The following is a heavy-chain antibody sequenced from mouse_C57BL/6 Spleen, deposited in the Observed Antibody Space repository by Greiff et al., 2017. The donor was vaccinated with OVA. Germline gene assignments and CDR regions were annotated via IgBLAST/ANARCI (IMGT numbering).Heavy chain of an antibody. D-gene: IGHD3-2*02. CDR1: GYSFTDYN. V-gene: IGHV1-39*01. CDR2: INPNYGTT. Sequence: EVQLQESGPELVKPGASVKISCKASGYSFTDYNMNWVKQSNGKSLESIGVINPNYGTTSYNQKFKGKATLTVDQSSSTAYMQLNSLTSEDSAVYYCAREGDSSGYDAMDYWGQGTSVTVSS. CDR3: AREGDSSGYDAMDY. J-gene: IGHJ4*01.